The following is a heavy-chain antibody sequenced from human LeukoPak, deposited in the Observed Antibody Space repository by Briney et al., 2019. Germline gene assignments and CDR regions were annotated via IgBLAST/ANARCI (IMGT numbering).Heavy chain of an antibody. CDR1: GFTFGDYA. CDR2: IRSKAYGGTT. CDR3: TRAYSSGWYDISGDSPGSFDI. Sequence: PGGSLRLSCTASGFTFGDYAMSWFRHAPGKGLEWVCFIRSKAYGGTTEYAASVKGRFTISRDDSKSIAYLQMNSLKTEDTAVYYCTRAYSSGWYDISGDSPGSFDIWGQGTMVTVSS. J-gene: IGHJ3*02. V-gene: IGHV3-49*03. D-gene: IGHD6-19*01.